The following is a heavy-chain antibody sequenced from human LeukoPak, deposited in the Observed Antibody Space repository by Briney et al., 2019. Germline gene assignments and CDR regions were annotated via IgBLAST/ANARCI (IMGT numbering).Heavy chain of an antibody. CDR3: ARVGSSGWYENWFDP. D-gene: IGHD6-19*01. V-gene: IGHV1-8*01. CDR2: MNPNSGNT. Sequence: ASVKVSCKASGYTFTSYDINWVRQATGQGFEWMGWMNPNSGNTGYAQKFQGRVTMTRNTSISTAYMELSSLRPEDTAVYYCARVGSSGWYENWFDPWGQGTLVTVSS. J-gene: IGHJ5*02. CDR1: GYTFTSYD.